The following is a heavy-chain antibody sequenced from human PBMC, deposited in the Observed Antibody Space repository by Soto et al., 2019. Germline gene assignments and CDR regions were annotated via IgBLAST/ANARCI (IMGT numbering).Heavy chain of an antibody. CDR2: ISPYTGKT. V-gene: IGHV1-18*04. Sequence: QVLLVQSGSEVKKPGASMKVSCQTSGYTFSDCALTWVRQVPDKGLEWLGWISPYTGKTNYAQRVHDRGAVNTHTSTRTAYLELRRLTYDDTAVYYCASLGWELRSGRRDFDYWGQGTLVTVSS. CDR3: ASLGWELRSGRRDFDY. CDR1: GYTFSDCA. J-gene: IGHJ4*02. D-gene: IGHD1-26*01.